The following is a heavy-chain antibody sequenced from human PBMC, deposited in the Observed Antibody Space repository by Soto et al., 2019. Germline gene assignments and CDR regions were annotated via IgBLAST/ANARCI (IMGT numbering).Heavy chain of an antibody. V-gene: IGHV1-18*01. CDR1: GYTFTSYG. CDR3: ARDQDIVLMVYATYYYYGMDV. D-gene: IGHD2-8*01. J-gene: IGHJ6*02. Sequence: ASVKVSCKASGYTFTSYGISWVRQAPGQGLEWMGWISAYNGNTNYAQKLQGRVTMTTDTSTSTAYMELRSLRSDDTAVYYCARDQDIVLMVYATYYYYGMDVWGQGTTVTVSS. CDR2: ISAYNGNT.